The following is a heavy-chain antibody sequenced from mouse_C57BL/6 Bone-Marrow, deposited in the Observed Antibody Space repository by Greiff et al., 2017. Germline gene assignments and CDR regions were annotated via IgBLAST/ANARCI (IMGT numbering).Heavy chain of an antibody. CDR2: ISNGGGST. Sequence: EVKLMESGGGLVQPGGSLKLSCAASGFTFSDYYMYWVRQTPEQRLEWVAYISNGGGSTYYPDTVKGRFTISRDNAKNTLYLQMSRLKSEDTAMYYCAREGRGYYFDYWGQGTTLTVSS. V-gene: IGHV5-12*01. CDR3: AREGRGYYFDY. J-gene: IGHJ2*01. CDR1: GFTFSDYY.